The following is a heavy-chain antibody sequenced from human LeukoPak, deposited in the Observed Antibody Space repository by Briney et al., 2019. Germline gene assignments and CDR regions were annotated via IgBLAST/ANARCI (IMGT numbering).Heavy chain of an antibody. Sequence: MASETLSLTCAVYGGSFSGYYWSWIRQPPGKGPEWIGEINHSGSTNCNPSLKSRVTISVDTSKNQFSLKLSSVTAADTAVYYCARRAYCGGDCSPYDYWGQGTLVTVSS. V-gene: IGHV4-34*01. CDR3: ARRAYCGGDCSPYDY. D-gene: IGHD2-21*02. CDR2: INHSGST. CDR1: GGSFSGYY. J-gene: IGHJ4*02.